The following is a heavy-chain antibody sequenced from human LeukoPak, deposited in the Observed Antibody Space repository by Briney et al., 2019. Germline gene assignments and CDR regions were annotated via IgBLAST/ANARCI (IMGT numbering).Heavy chain of an antibody. Sequence: ASVKVSCKASGYTFTGYYIHWVRQAPGQGLEWMGLINPNRGGTNYAQKFQGRVTMTRDTSISTAYMELSSLRSDDTAVYYCARDLEGYHYGSGNYPQWGQGTLVTVSS. CDR2: INPNRGGT. CDR3: ARDLEGYHYGSGNYPQ. V-gene: IGHV1-2*02. D-gene: IGHD3-10*01. CDR1: GYTFTGYY. J-gene: IGHJ4*02.